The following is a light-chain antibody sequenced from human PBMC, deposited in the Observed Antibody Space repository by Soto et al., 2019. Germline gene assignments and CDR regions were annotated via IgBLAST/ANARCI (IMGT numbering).Light chain of an antibody. CDR1: SGHSSDA. CDR2: VNSDGSH. V-gene: IGLV4-69*01. CDR3: QTWGTGIHVV. Sequence: QSVLTQSPSASASLGASVKLTCTLSSGHSSDAIAWHQQQPEKGPRYLMKVNSDGSHSKGDGIPDRFSGSRSGAERYLTISSLQSEDEADYYCQTWGTGIHVVFGGGTQLTVL. J-gene: IGLJ2*01.